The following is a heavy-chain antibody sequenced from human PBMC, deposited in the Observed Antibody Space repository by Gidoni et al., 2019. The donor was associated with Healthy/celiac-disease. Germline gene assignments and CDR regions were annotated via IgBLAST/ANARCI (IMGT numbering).Heavy chain of an antibody. D-gene: IGHD6-19*01. Sequence: EVQLVESGGGLVQPGGSLRLSCAASGFTFSSYWMSWVRQAPGKGLEWVANIKQDGSEKYYVDSVKGRFTISRDNAKNSLYLQMNSLRAEDTAVYYCARAVAGTPSYFDYWGQGTLVTVSS. CDR3: ARAVAGTPSYFDY. V-gene: IGHV3-7*04. CDR2: IKQDGSEK. CDR1: GFTFSSYW. J-gene: IGHJ4*02.